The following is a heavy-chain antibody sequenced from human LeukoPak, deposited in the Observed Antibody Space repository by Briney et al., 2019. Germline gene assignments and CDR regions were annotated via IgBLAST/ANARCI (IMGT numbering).Heavy chain of an antibody. V-gene: IGHV1-2*02. CDR1: GYTFTGYY. Sequence: GGSLRLSCVASGYTFTGYYMHWVRQAPGQGLEWMGWINPNSGGTNYAQKFQGRVTMTRDTSISTAYMELSRLRSDDTAVYYCARDSGGDYEVDYWGQGTLVTVSS. CDR2: INPNSGGT. D-gene: IGHD4-17*01. J-gene: IGHJ4*02. CDR3: ARDSGGDYEVDY.